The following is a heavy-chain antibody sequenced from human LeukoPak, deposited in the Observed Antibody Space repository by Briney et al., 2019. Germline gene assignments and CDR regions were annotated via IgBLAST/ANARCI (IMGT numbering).Heavy chain of an antibody. CDR2: IYHGART. Sequence: SETLSLTCTVSGYPISSGYYWGWIRQPPGKGLEWIGSIYHGARTYSNPPLNSRITISVDTSTNQFSLQLSSVTAADTAVYYCARKTIRYYYYVDVWGKGATVTVSS. CDR3: ARKTIRYYYYVDV. D-gene: IGHD3-9*01. V-gene: IGHV4-38-2*02. J-gene: IGHJ6*03. CDR1: GYPISSGYY.